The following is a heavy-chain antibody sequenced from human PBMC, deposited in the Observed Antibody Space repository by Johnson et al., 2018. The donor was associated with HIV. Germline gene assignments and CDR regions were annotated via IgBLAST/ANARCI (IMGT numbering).Heavy chain of an antibody. V-gene: IGHV3-30-3*01. J-gene: IGHJ3*02. D-gene: IGHD6-19*01. CDR1: GFTFSSYA. CDR3: ARDLYYPPSRKPFSSGWYNDAFYI. CDR2: ISYDGSNK. Sequence: GGVVQPGRSLRLSCAASGFTFSSYAMHWVRQAPGKGLEWVAVISYDGSNKYYADSVKGRFTISRDNSKNTLYLQMNSLRAEDTAVYYCARDLYYPPSRKPFSSGWYNDAFYIWGQGTMVTVSS.